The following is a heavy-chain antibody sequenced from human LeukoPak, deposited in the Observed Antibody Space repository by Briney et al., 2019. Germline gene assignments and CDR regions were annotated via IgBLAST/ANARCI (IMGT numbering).Heavy chain of an antibody. CDR2: IYYSGST. V-gene: IGHV4-59*08. D-gene: IGHD4-17*01. J-gene: IGHJ4*02. CDR1: GFSFSNYW. CDR3: ARHGSTVTTRNYFDY. Sequence: GSLRLSCEASGFSFSNYWMSWVRQAPGKGLEWIGYIYYSGSTNYNPSLKSRVTISVDTSKNQFSLKLSSVTAADTAVYYCARHGSTVTTRNYFDYWGQGTLVTVSS.